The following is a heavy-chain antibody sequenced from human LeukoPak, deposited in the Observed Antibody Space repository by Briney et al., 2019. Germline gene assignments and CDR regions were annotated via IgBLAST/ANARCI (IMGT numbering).Heavy chain of an antibody. D-gene: IGHD4-17*01. CDR2: INWNGGST. CDR3: ARGPRYGDYVFDY. CDR1: GFTFNNAW. Sequence: GGSLRLSCAVSGFTFNNAWMSWVRQAPGKGLEWVSGINWNGGSTGYADSVKGRFTISRDNAKNSLYLQMNSLRAEDTALYYCARGPRYGDYVFDYWGQGTLVTVSS. J-gene: IGHJ4*02. V-gene: IGHV3-20*04.